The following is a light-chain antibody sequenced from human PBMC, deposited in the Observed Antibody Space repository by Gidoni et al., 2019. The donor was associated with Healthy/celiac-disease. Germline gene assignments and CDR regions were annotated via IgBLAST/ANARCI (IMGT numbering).Light chain of an antibody. CDR3: QQYNSYSYT. CDR2: KAS. J-gene: IGKJ2*01. V-gene: IGKV1-5*03. CDR1: QSISSW. Sequence: DILMTQSPSTLSASVGDSVTITCRASQSISSWLAWYQQKPGNAPKLLIYKASSLESGVPSRVSGSGSGTEFTLTISSLQPDDFATYYCQQYNSYSYTFGQGTKLEIK.